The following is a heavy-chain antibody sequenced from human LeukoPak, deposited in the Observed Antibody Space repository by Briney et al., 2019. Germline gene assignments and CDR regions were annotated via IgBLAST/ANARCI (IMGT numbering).Heavy chain of an antibody. CDR2: ISSSGSTI. J-gene: IGHJ4*02. CDR3: ARDPFSAMVKGSYFDY. V-gene: IGHV3-11*04. Sequence: GGSLRLSCAASGFTFSDYYMSWIRQAPGKGLEWVSYISSSGSTIYYADSVKGRFTISRDNAKNSLYLQMNSLRAEDTAVYYCARDPFSAMVKGSYFDYWGQGTLVTVSS. CDR1: GFTFSDYY. D-gene: IGHD5-18*01.